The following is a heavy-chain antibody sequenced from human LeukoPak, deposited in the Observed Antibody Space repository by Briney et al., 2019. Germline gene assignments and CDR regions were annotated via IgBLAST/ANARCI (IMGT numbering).Heavy chain of an antibody. CDR2: ISSSSSYI. V-gene: IGHV3-21*01. D-gene: IGHD6-19*01. J-gene: IGHJ4*02. CDR1: GFTFSSYS. Sequence: PGGSLRLSCAASGFTFSSYSMNWVRQAPGKGLEWVSSISSSSSYIYYADSVKGRFTISRDNAKNSLYLPMNSLRAEDTAVYYCARARYSSGWTIDYWGQGTLVTVSS. CDR3: ARARYSSGWTIDY.